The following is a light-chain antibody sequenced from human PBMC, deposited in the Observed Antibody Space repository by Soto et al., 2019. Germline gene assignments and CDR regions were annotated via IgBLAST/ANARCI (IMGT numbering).Light chain of an antibody. CDR3: QQANSDTWT. CDR1: QCVXDG. CDR2: ASS. J-gene: IGKJ1*01. V-gene: IGKV1-12*01. Sequence: IQLTQCPSSVSASAGDSVTITCRASQCVXDGVDWYQQKPGEAPKILXDASSSLLSGGPSRLSGTRSGTDFTLTISSLQPEDFATYYFQQANSDTWTFGQGTKVDIK.